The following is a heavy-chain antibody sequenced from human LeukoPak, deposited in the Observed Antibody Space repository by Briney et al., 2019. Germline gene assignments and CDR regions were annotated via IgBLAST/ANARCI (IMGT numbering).Heavy chain of an antibody. CDR3: ASVVVAENYFDY. CDR2: IIPIFGTA. D-gene: IGHD2-15*01. J-gene: IGHJ4*02. V-gene: IGHV1-69*06. Sequence: ASVKVSCKASGGTFSSYAISWVRQAPGQGLEWMGGIIPIFGTANYAQKFQGRVTITADKSTSTAYMELSSLRSEDTAVYYCASVVVAENYFDYWGQGTLVTVSS. CDR1: GGTFSSYA.